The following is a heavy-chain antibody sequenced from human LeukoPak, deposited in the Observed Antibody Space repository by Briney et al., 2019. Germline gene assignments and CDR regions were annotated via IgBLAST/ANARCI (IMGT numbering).Heavy chain of an antibody. CDR1: GFTVSTNY. CDR2: IFSGGNT. CDR3: ARAASLNYYDTTAYYYDDAFDI. D-gene: IGHD3-22*01. J-gene: IGHJ3*02. Sequence: GGSLRLSCAASGFTVSTNYMSWVRQAPGKGLEWVSFIFSGGNTYYADSVKGRFTISRDNSKNTLYLQMNSLRADDTAVYFCARAASLNYYDTTAYYYDDAFDIWGQGPMVTVSS. V-gene: IGHV3-53*01.